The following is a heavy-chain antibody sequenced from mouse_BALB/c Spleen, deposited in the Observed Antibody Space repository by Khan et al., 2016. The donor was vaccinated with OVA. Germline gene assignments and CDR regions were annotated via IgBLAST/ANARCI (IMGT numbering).Heavy chain of an antibody. J-gene: IGHJ2*01. Sequence: EVQLVESGGDLVRPGGSLKLSCAASGFSFSSYSMSWVRQTPEKRLEWVATISSGGSYTSSPDSVKGRFTISRDNAKNTLYLQMSSLKSEDTTLYYCTRHRGYYGSNHYFDYWGQGTTLTVSS. D-gene: IGHD1-1*01. CDR1: GFSFSSYS. CDR2: ISSGGSYT. V-gene: IGHV5-6-4*01. CDR3: TRHRGYYGSNHYFDY.